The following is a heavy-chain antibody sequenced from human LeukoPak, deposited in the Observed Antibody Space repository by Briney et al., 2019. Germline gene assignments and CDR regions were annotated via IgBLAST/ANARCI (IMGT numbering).Heavy chain of an antibody. CDR2: ISYDGSNK. J-gene: IGHJ4*02. CDR3: ASGWLVGLQVY. CDR1: GFRFSNYA. V-gene: IGHV3-30-3*01. D-gene: IGHD6-19*01. Sequence: GGPLRLSRETSGFRFSNYAMNWVRQAPAKGLEGVAGISYDGSNKFYADSVKGRFTISRDKSKNTLYLQMNSLRAEDTAVYYCASGWLVGLQVYWGQGTLVTVSS.